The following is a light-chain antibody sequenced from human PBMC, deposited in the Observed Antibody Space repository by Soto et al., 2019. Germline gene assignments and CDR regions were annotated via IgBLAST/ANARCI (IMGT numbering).Light chain of an antibody. V-gene: IGLV1-44*01. CDR2: SNN. J-gene: IGLJ1*01. CDR3: AAWDDSLNGYV. Sequence: QSVRTQSPSASGTPGQRVTISCSGGSSNIGSNTINWYQQLPGTAPKLLIYSNNQRPSGVPDRFSGSKSGTSASLAISGLQSEDEADYYCAAWDDSLNGYVFGTGTRSPS. CDR1: SSNIGSNT.